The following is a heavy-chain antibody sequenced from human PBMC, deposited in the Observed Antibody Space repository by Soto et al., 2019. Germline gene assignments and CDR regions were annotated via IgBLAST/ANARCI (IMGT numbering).Heavy chain of an antibody. D-gene: IGHD3-9*01. CDR2: IIPILGIA. J-gene: IGHJ6*03. V-gene: IGHV1-69*02. CDR1: GGTFSSYT. Sequence: SVKVSCKASGGTFSSYTISWVRQAPGQGLEWMGRIIPILGIANYAQKFQGRVTITADKSTSTAYVELSSLRSEDTAVYYCAGSSFDWYPPPYSYYMDVWGKGTKVTVSS. CDR3: AGSSFDWYPPPYSYYMDV.